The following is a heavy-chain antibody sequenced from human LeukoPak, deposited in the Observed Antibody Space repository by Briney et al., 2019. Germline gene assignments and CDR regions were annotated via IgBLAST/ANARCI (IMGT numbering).Heavy chain of an antibody. Sequence: GGSLRLSCTLSGMTFTNAWMSWVRRAPGKGVEWVGRIKSKTDGGTTDYAAPVKGRFTIARDDSKNTLYLQMNSLKTEDTAVYYCTTVDTVTTPYWGQGTLVTVSS. J-gene: IGHJ4*02. CDR3: TTVDTVTTPY. D-gene: IGHD4-11*01. CDR2: IKSKTDGGTT. V-gene: IGHV3-15*01. CDR1: GMTFTNAW.